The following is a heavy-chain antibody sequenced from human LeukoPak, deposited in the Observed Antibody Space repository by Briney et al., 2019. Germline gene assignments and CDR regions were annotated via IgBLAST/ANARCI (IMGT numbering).Heavy chain of an antibody. J-gene: IGHJ3*01. CDR3: ARGKVYGSGWFDTFDV. CDR1: GGSIISYY. CDR2: IYDSGST. V-gene: IGHV4-59*01. Sequence: MSSETLSLNCTVSGGSIISYYWSWIRQPPGKGLEWIGYIYDSGSTNYNPSLKSRVTISAVTSKNQFSLKLSSVTAADTAVYYCARGKVYGSGWFDTFDVWGQGTMVIVSS. D-gene: IGHD6-13*01.